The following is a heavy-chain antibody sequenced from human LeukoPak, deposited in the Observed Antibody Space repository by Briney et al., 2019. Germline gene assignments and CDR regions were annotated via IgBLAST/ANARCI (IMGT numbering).Heavy chain of an antibody. CDR1: GFTFDDYA. CDR2: ISWNSGSI. V-gene: IGHV3-9*01. D-gene: IGHD6-19*01. J-gene: IGHJ4*02. Sequence: GGSLRLSCAASGFTFDDYAMRWVRQAPGKGLEWVSGISWNSGSIGYADSVKGRFTISRDNAKNSLYLQMNSLRAEDTALYYCAKAAGSGWGSYFDYWGQGTLVTVSS. CDR3: AKAAGSGWGSYFDY.